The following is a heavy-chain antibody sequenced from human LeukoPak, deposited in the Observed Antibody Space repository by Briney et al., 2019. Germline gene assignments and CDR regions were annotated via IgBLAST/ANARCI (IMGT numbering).Heavy chain of an antibody. J-gene: IGHJ4*02. CDR1: GGSFSGYY. D-gene: IGHD3-10*01. V-gene: IGHV4-34*01. Sequence: SETLSLTCAVYGGSFSGYYWSWIRQPPGKGLEWIGEINHSGSTNYNPSLKSRVTISVDTSKNQFSLKLSSVTAADTAVYYCAREGGGTMVRGVVGASDYWGQGTLVTVSS. CDR3: AREGGGTMVRGVVGASDY. CDR2: INHSGST.